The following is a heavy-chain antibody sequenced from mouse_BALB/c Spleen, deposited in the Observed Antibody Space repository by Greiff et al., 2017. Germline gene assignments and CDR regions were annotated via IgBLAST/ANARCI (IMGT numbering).Heavy chain of an antibody. CDR1: SYTFTDYA. CDR3: AREAYYGNPAWFAY. D-gene: IGHD2-10*01. CDR2: ISTYYGNT. Sequence: VQLQQSGPELVRPGVSVKISCKGSSYTFTDYAMHWVKQSHAKSLEWIGVISTYYGNTNYNQKFKGKATMTVDKSSSTAYMELARLTSEDSAVYYVAREAYYGNPAWFAYWGQGTLVTVSA. V-gene: IGHV1-67*01. J-gene: IGHJ3*01.